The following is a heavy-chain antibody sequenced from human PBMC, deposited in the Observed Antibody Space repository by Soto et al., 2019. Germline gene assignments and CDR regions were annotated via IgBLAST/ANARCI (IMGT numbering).Heavy chain of an antibody. J-gene: IGHJ4*02. CDR2: IIPILGIA. V-gene: IGHV1-69*08. Sequence: QVQLVQSGAEVKKPGSSVKVSCKASGGTFSSYTISWVRQAPGQGLEWMGRIIPILGIANYAQKFQGRVTITADKATSTAYMELSSLRSEDTAVYYCAREGGYSYGTIDYWGQGTLGTVSS. CDR3: AREGGYSYGTIDY. CDR1: GGTFSSYT. D-gene: IGHD5-18*01.